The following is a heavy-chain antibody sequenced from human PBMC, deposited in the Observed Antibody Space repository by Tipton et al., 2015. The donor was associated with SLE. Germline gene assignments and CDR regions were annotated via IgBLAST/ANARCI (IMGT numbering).Heavy chain of an antibody. CDR3: ARGNPSLFDY. CDR1: GGSISSGGYY. CDR2: INHSGST. D-gene: IGHD1-14*01. J-gene: IGHJ4*02. V-gene: IGHV4-61*08. Sequence: TLSLTCTVSGGSISSGGYYWSWIRQPPGKGLEWIGEINHSGSTNYNPSLKSRVTISVDTSKNQFSLKLSSVTAADTAVYYCARGNPSLFDYWGQGTLVTVSS.